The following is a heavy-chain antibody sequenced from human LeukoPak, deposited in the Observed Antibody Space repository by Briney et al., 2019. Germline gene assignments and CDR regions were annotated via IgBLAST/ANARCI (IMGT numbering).Heavy chain of an antibody. D-gene: IGHD1-26*01. V-gene: IGHV4-39*07. CDR3: ARRDLWGVRWELRPGYFDY. J-gene: IGHJ4*02. CDR2: IYYSGST. CDR1: GGSISSSSYY. Sequence: PSETLSLTCTVSGGSISSSSYYWGWIRQPPGKGLEWIGSIYYSGSTYYNPSLKSRVTISVDTSKNQFSLKLSSVTAADTAVYYCARRDLWGVRWELRPGYFDYWGQGTLVTVSS.